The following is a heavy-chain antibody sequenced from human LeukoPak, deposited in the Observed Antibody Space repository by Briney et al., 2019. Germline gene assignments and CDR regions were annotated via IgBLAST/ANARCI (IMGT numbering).Heavy chain of an antibody. Sequence: PGGSLRLSCAASGFTVSNNYMSWVRQAPGKGLEWVSVIYSGGSTDYADSVKGRFTISRDNSKNTLYLQMNSLRAEDTAVYYCAREPLAFKGLLWFGEPRRGYYFDYWGQGTLVTVSS. CDR2: IYSGGST. J-gene: IGHJ4*02. D-gene: IGHD3-10*01. V-gene: IGHV3-53*01. CDR3: AREPLAFKGLLWFGEPRRGYYFDY. CDR1: GFTVSNNY.